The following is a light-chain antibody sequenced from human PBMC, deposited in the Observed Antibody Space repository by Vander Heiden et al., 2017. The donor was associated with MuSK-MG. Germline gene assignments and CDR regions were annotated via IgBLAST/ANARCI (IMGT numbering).Light chain of an antibody. CDR3: MQALLPPRT. V-gene: IGKV2-28*01. J-gene: IGKJ2*01. CDR1: QSVLYSDGYNV. Sequence: DIGLTKSPLSLPVNSGEPASISGRASQSVLYSDGYNVLDWYLQKPGQSPPLLIYLGSNRASGVPDSVSGSGSGTDFTLKISRVEAEDVGFYYCMQALLPPRTFGQGTKLEIK. CDR2: LGS.